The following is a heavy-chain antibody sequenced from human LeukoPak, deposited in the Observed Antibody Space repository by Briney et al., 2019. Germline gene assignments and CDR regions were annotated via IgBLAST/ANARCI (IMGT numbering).Heavy chain of an antibody. CDR1: GFTFSSYA. V-gene: IGHV3-30*04. J-gene: IGHJ4*02. CDR2: ISYDGSNK. Sequence: GGSLRLSCAASGFTFSSYAMHWVRQAPGKGLEWVAVISYDGSNKYYADSVKGRFTISRDNSKNTLYLQMNSLRAEDTAVYYCARRAKIAVAEYYFDYWGQGTLVTVSS. D-gene: IGHD6-19*01. CDR3: ARRAKIAVAEYYFDY.